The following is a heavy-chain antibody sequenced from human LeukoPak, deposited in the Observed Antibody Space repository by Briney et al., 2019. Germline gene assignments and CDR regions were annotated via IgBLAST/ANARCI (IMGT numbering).Heavy chain of an antibody. D-gene: IGHD3-16*01. V-gene: IGHV4-34*01. Sequence: SETLSLTCAVYGGSFSGYYWSWIRQPPGKGLEWIGEINHSGSTNYNPPLKSRVTISVDTSKNQFSLKLSSVTAADTVVYYCASLRRGELYSLGYWGQGTLVTVSS. CDR3: ASLRRGELYSLGY. CDR2: INHSGST. CDR1: GGSFSGYY. J-gene: IGHJ4*02.